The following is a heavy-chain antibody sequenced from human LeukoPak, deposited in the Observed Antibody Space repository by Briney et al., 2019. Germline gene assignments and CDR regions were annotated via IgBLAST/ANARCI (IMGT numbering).Heavy chain of an antibody. J-gene: IGHJ5*02. Sequence: SETLSLTCAVYGGSFSGYYWSWIRQPPGKGLEWIGEINHSGSTNYNPSLKSRVTISVDTSKNQFSLKLSSVTAADTAVYYCARLVYQLLTNCFDPWGQGTLVTVSS. CDR2: INHSGST. CDR1: GGSFSGYY. CDR3: ARLVYQLLTNCFDP. V-gene: IGHV4-34*01. D-gene: IGHD2-2*01.